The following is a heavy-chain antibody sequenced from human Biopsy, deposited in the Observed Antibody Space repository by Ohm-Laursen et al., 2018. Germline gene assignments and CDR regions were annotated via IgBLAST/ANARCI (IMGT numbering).Heavy chain of an antibody. CDR1: GVTFDTFA. Sequence: SVKVSCKASGVTFDTFAFGWVRQAPGQGLVWMGGRIPYFNTIYYARNFQDRAVITADRSARTTDMQLSGLRPDDTAVYYCVGGQRGPPIGVTVPGDAFDLWGPGTMVTVSP. V-gene: IGHV1-69*13. CDR2: RIPYFNTI. J-gene: IGHJ3*01. D-gene: IGHD2/OR15-2a*01. CDR3: VGGQRGPPIGVTVPGDAFDL.